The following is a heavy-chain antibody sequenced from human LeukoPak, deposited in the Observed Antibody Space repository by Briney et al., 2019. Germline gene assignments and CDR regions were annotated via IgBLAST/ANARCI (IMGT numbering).Heavy chain of an antibody. V-gene: IGHV4-34*01. J-gene: IGHJ4*02. CDR1: GGPLSGYY. CDR2: INHSGST. Sequence: SETLSLTCAVYGGPLSGYYWSWIRQPPGKGLEWIGEINHSGSTNYNPSLKSRVTISVDTSKNQFSLKLSSVTAADTAVYYCARGSEYSGSYRGLDYWGQGTLVTVSS. D-gene: IGHD1-26*01. CDR3: ARGSEYSGSYRGLDY.